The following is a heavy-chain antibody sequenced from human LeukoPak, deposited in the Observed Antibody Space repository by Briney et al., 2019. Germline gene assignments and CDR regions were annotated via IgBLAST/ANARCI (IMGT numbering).Heavy chain of an antibody. CDR2: INSDGSST. D-gene: IGHD6-13*01. Sequence: PGGSLRLSCAASGFTFSSCWMHWVRQAPGKGLVWVSRINSDGSSTSHADSVKGRFTISRDNAKNTLYLQMNSLRAEDTAVYYCARDTEIPSGFIAAYYYYGMDVWGQGTTVTVSS. J-gene: IGHJ6*02. CDR3: ARDTEIPSGFIAAYYYYGMDV. V-gene: IGHV3-74*01. CDR1: GFTFSSCW.